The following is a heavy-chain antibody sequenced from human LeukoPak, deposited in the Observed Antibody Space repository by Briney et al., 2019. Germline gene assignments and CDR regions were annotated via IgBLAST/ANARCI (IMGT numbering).Heavy chain of an antibody. CDR3: AKEGIGEFTFDY. V-gene: IGHV4-34*01. CDR2: INHVGIT. CDR1: GESFNGYY. J-gene: IGHJ4*02. D-gene: IGHD3-10*01. Sequence: SETLSLTCAVYGESFNGYYWSWIRQSPQKGLEWIGHINHVGITNYNPSLKSRLTILVDTSKNQFTLKLKSVTAADTAVYYCAKEGIGEFTFDYWGQGTLVTVSS.